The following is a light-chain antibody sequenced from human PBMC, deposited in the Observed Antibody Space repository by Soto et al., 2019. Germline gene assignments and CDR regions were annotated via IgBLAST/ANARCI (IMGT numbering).Light chain of an antibody. CDR2: EKS. CDR3: QQYNKWPLT. Sequence: EIVMTQSPATLSVSPGERATLSCRASQSVGSNLAWYQHIPGQAPRLLIYEKSTRATGIPARFSGSGSGTEFTLTISSLQSEDCAVYSCQQYNKWPLTFGGGTKVEIK. CDR1: QSVGSN. V-gene: IGKV3-15*01. J-gene: IGKJ4*01.